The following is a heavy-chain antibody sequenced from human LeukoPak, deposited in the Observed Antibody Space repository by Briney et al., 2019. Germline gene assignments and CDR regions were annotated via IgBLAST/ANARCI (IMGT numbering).Heavy chain of an antibody. V-gene: IGHV4-34*01. CDR1: GGSFSGYY. CDR3: ARGRYCSSTSCYTHWFDP. J-gene: IGHJ5*02. D-gene: IGHD2-2*02. CDR2: INHSGST. Sequence: SETLSLTCAVYGGSFSGYYWSWIRQPPGKGLEWIGEINHSGSTNYNPSLKSRVTISVDTFKNQFSLKLSSVTAADTAVYYCARGRYCSSTSCYTHWFDPWGQGTLVTVSS.